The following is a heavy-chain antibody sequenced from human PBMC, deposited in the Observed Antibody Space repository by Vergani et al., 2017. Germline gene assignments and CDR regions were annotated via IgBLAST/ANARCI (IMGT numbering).Heavy chain of an antibody. D-gene: IGHD3-10*01. CDR3: AREITIDSGDY. CDR1: GFTVSSNY. J-gene: IGHJ4*02. Sequence: EVQLVESGGGLIQPGGSLGLSCAASGFTVSSNYMSWVRQAPGKGLEWVSVIYSGGSTYYADSVKGRFTISRDNSKNTLYLQMNSLRAEDTAVYYCAREITIDSGDYWGQGTLVTVSS. V-gene: IGHV3-53*01. CDR2: IYSGGST.